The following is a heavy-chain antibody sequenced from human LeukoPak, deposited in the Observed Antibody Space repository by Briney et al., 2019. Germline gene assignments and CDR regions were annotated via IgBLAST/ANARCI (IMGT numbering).Heavy chain of an antibody. CDR2: INHSGST. CDR3: ARGPFIVGATLDY. Sequence: PSETLSLTCAVYGGSFSGYYWSWIRQPPGKGLEWIGEINHSGSTNYNPSLKSRVTISVDTSKNQFSLKLSSVTAADTAVYYCARGPFIVGATLDYWGQGILVTVSS. D-gene: IGHD1-26*01. J-gene: IGHJ4*02. V-gene: IGHV4-34*01. CDR1: GGSFSGYY.